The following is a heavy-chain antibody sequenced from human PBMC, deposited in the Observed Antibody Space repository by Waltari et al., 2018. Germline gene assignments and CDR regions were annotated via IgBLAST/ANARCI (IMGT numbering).Heavy chain of an antibody. CDR2: ISYDGSNK. CDR3: AKDSHYDSSGYYLDY. V-gene: IGHV3-30*18. Sequence: QVQLVESGGGVVQPGRSLRLSCAASGFTFSSYGMHWVRQAPGKGLEGVAVISYDGSNKYYADSGKGRFTISRDKSKNTLYLQMNSLRAEDTAVYYCAKDSHYDSSGYYLDYWGQGTLVTVSS. CDR1: GFTFSSYG. J-gene: IGHJ4*02. D-gene: IGHD3-22*01.